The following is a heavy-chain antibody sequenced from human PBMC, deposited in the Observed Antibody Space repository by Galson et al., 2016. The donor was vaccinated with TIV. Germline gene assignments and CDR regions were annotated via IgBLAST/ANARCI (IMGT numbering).Heavy chain of an antibody. V-gene: IGHV3-48*04. CDR3: ARAGHCSRTSCYWRMDV. CDR2: ISISSSTI. J-gene: IGHJ6*02. CDR1: GLSFSNSR. D-gene: IGHD2-2*01. Sequence: SLRLSCAASGLSFSNSRMNWVRQTPGKGLEWVSYISISSSTISYADSVKGRFTVSRDNAKNSLYLQMNSLRAEDTAVYYCARAGHCSRTSCYWRMDVWGQGTTVSVSS.